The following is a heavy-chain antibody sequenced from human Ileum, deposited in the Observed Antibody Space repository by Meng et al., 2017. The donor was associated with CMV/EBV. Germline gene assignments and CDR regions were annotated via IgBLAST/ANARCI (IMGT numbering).Heavy chain of an antibody. Sequence: QVVGSGGCLFSPWGSRRLSCPGFGFTFSTYWMHWVRQGPGEGLVWVSRMNSDGSTTDYADSVKGRFTISRDNAKNTLYLQMNSLRVDDTAVYYCATAGQYRLDNWGHGTLVTASS. CDR2: MNSDGSTT. CDR3: ATAGQYRLDN. J-gene: IGHJ4*01. CDR1: GFTFSTYW. V-gene: IGHV3-74*01. D-gene: IGHD2-2*01.